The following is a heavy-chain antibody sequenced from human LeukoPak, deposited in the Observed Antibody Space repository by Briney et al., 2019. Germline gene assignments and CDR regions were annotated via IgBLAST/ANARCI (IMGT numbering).Heavy chain of an antibody. D-gene: IGHD3-22*01. Sequence: GGSLRLSCAASGFTFSSYSMNWVRQAPGKGLEWVSSISSSSSYIYYADSVKGRFTISRDNAKNSLYLQMNGLRAEDTAVYYCARDQDYYDSSGPDHFDYWGQGTLVTVSS. CDR1: GFTFSSYS. CDR3: ARDQDYYDSSGPDHFDY. CDR2: ISSSSSYI. V-gene: IGHV3-21*01. J-gene: IGHJ4*02.